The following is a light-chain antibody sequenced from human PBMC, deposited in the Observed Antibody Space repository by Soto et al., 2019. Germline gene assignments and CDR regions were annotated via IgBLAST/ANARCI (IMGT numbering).Light chain of an antibody. Sequence: QSVLTQPRSVSGSPGQSVTISCTGTSSDVGGHNDVSWYQQYPGKAPKLIIYDANKRPSGVPDRFSGSKSGNTASLTISGLQAEDEAEYHCCSYAGSYTVVFGGGTKVTVL. CDR1: SSDVGGHND. CDR2: DAN. V-gene: IGLV2-11*01. J-gene: IGLJ2*01. CDR3: CSYAGSYTVV.